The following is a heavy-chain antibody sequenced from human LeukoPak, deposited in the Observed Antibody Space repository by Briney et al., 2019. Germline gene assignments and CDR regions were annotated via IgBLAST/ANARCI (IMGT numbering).Heavy chain of an antibody. CDR3: ARAAEEYSSGWYYYMDV. Sequence: GGSLRLSCAASGFTFSSYAMSWVRQAPGKGLEWVSAISGSGGSTYYADSVKGRFTISRDNSKNTLYLQMNSLRAEDTAVYYCARAAEEYSSGWYYYMDVWGKGTTVTISS. V-gene: IGHV3-23*01. J-gene: IGHJ6*03. D-gene: IGHD6-19*01. CDR2: ISGSGGST. CDR1: GFTFSSYA.